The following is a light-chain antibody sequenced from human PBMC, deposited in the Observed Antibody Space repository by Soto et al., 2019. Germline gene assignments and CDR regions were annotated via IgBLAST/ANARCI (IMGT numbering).Light chain of an antibody. CDR2: YVT. CDR1: SGDVGGYNY. Sequence: QSVLSQPRSVSGSPGQSVTISCTGTSGDVGGYNYVSWYQQNPGKAPKLMIYYVTERPSGVPDRFSGSKSGNTASLTISGLLPDDEADYYCSSYTTSSTPSYVFGTGTKLTVL. CDR3: SSYTTSSTPSYV. V-gene: IGLV2-11*01. J-gene: IGLJ1*01.